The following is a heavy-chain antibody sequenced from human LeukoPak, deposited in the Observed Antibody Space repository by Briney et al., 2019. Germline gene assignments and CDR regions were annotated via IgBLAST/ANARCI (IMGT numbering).Heavy chain of an antibody. CDR3: ARDGIAAAGYHDAFDI. Sequence: PGGSLRLSCAASGFTFSSYAMHWVRQAPSKGLEWVAVISYDGSNKYYADSVKGRFTISRDNSKNTLYLQMNSLRAEDTAVYYCARDGIAAAGYHDAFDIWGQGTMVTVSS. CDR2: ISYDGSNK. J-gene: IGHJ3*02. V-gene: IGHV3-30-3*01. CDR1: GFTFSSYA. D-gene: IGHD6-13*01.